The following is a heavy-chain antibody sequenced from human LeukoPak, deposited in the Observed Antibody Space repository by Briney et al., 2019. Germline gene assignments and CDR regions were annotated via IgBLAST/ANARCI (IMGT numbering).Heavy chain of an antibody. CDR1: GGPISNYY. CDR3: ASSGNYYFTLDY. D-gene: IGHD3-10*01. V-gene: IGHV4-59*08. CDR2: VHYSGIT. J-gene: IGHJ4*02. Sequence: SETLSLTCSVSGGPISNYYWSWIRQPPGKGLEWIGYVHYSGITKYNPSVKSRVTISLDTSRSQFSLKLSSVTAADTAVYYCASSGNYYFTLDYWGQGTLVTVSS.